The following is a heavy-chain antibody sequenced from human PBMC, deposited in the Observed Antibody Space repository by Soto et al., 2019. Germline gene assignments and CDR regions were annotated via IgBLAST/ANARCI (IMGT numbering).Heavy chain of an antibody. CDR3: ARGIYSTSSFFDS. CDR1: GDSISTADYY. J-gene: IGHJ4*02. D-gene: IGHD6-6*01. V-gene: IGHV4-30-4*01. Sequence: TLSLTCTVSGDSISTADYYWNWIRQPPGKGLEWIGYIYYSGNTYYIPSLKSRVTISVDTSKNQISLKLNSVTAADTAVYYCARGIYSTSSFFDSWGQGTLVTVSS. CDR2: IYYSGNT.